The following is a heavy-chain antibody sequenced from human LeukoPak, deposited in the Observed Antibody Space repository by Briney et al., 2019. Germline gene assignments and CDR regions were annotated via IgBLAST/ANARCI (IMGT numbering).Heavy chain of an antibody. CDR3: ARVGTIFGVVIMLGDWFDP. D-gene: IGHD3-3*01. CDR2: ISPYNGNT. Sequence: ASVKVSCKASGYSLTSYGINWVRQAPGQGLEWMGWISPYNGNTNYAQNLQGRVTMTTDTSTSTAYMELRSLRSDDTAVYYCARVGTIFGVVIMLGDWFDPWGQGTLVTVSS. CDR1: GYSLTSYG. J-gene: IGHJ5*02. V-gene: IGHV1-18*01.